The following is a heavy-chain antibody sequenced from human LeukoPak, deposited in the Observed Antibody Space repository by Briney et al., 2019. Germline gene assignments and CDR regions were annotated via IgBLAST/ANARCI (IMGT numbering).Heavy chain of an antibody. CDR2: IYPGDSDT. CDR3: ARRGALYYYGSGNYYFDY. D-gene: IGHD3-10*01. V-gene: IGHV5-51*01. CDR1: GYSFTSYW. J-gene: IGHJ4*02. Sequence: GESLKISCKGSGYSFTSYWIGGVRQMPGKGLEWMGIIYPGDSDTRYSPSFQGQVTISADKSISTAYLQWSSLKASDTAMYYCARRGALYYYGSGNYYFDYWGQGTLVTVSS.